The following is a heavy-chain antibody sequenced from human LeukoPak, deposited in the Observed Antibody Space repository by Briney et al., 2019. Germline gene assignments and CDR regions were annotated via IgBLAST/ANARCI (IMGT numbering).Heavy chain of an antibody. V-gene: IGHV3-48*04. Sequence: GGSLRLSCAASGFTFSSYSMNWVRQAPGKGLEWVSYISSSSSTIYYADSVKGRFTISRDNAKNSLYLQMNSLRAEDTAVYYCARDLYGGSYVFDYWGQGTLVTVSS. CDR2: ISSSSSTI. CDR1: GFTFSSYS. J-gene: IGHJ4*02. D-gene: IGHD1-26*01. CDR3: ARDLYGGSYVFDY.